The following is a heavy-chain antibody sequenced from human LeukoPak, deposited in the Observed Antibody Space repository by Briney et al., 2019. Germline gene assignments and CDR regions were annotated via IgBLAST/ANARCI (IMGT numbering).Heavy chain of an antibody. CDR1: GFTFSSRDW. J-gene: IGHJ4*02. CDR2: IKQDGSEK. V-gene: IGHV3-7*03. CDR3: ASGSGWIIEY. Sequence: GGSLRLSCVASGFTFSSRDWMTWVRQAPGKGLEWVANIKQDGSEKNYVGSVKGRITISRDNAKNSVYLQMNSLRAEDTAVYYCASGSGWIIEYWGQGTLVTVSS. D-gene: IGHD6-19*01.